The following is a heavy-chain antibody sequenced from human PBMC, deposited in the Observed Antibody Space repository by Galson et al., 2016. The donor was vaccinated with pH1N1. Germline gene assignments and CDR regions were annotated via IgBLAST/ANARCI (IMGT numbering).Heavy chain of an antibody. D-gene: IGHD4-11*01. CDR2: IYPGDSDT. Sequence: QSGAEVKKPGESLKISCQGSGDSLTNHWIAWVRQMSGKGLEWMGIIYPGDSDTRYSPSFQGQVTISADKSINTAYLQWSSLEASDTAIYYCARVKNPNSNWNTWFDPWGQGTLVTVSS. CDR1: GDSLTNHW. CDR3: ARVKNPNSNWNTWFDP. J-gene: IGHJ5*02. V-gene: IGHV5-51*03.